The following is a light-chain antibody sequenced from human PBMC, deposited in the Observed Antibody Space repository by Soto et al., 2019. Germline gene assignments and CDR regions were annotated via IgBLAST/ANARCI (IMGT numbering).Light chain of an antibody. CDR1: SSNVGSYNF. CDR2: EVS. V-gene: IGLV2-23*02. CDR3: CSYAGNNSLV. J-gene: IGLJ3*02. Sequence: QSALTQPASVSGSPGQSITISCTGTSSNVGSYNFVSCYRQYPGKAPELIIYEVSQRPSTFFNRYSGSKSGNTASLTVSGLQSDDEADYYCCSYAGNNSLVFGGGTNVTVL.